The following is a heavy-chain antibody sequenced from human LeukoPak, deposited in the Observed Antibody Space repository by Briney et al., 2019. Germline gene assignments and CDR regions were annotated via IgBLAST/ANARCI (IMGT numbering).Heavy chain of an antibody. D-gene: IGHD3-3*01. CDR2: ISSSGSTI. J-gene: IGHJ4*02. CDR1: GFTFSDYY. CDR3: AKVRYYDFWSGYYSY. Sequence: PGGSLRLSCAASGFTFSDYYMSWIRQAPGKGLEWVSYISSSGSTIYFADSVKGRFTISRDNAKNSLYLQMNSLRAEDTAVYYCAKVRYYDFWSGYYSYWGQGTLVTVSS. V-gene: IGHV3-11*01.